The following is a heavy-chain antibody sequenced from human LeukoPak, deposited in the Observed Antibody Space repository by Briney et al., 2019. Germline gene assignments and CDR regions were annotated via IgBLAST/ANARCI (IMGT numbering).Heavy chain of an antibody. CDR2: IYYSGTT. CDR3: ARHISGYYLFDY. D-gene: IGHD3-22*01. V-gene: IGHV4-39*01. CDR1: RDSISSSRYF. J-gene: IGHJ4*02. Sequence: SETLSLTCTVSRDSISSSRYFWGWIRQPPGKGLEWFGNIYYSGTTYYNPSLQTRVTISVDTSKNQFSLKLSSVTAADTAVYYCARHISGYYLFDYWGQGTLVTVSS.